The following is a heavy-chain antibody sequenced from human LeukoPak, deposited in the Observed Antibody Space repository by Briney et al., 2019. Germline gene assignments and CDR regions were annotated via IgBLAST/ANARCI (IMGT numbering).Heavy chain of an antibody. Sequence: GGSLRLSCVASGFTFDDYGMSWVRQVPGKGLEWVSGIVRNGGGTGYADSVKGRFTISRDNAENSLYLQMNSLRADDTALYYCVRGFRGGRFWGQGTLGTVSS. CDR3: VRGFRGGRF. CDR1: GFTFDDYG. V-gene: IGHV3-20*04. D-gene: IGHD6-25*01. CDR2: IVRNGGGT. J-gene: IGHJ4*02.